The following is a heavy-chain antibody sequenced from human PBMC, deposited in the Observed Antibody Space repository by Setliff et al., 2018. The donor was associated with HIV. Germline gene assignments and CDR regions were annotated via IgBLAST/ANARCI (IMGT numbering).Heavy chain of an antibody. CDR1: GGSITNHY. J-gene: IGHJ4*02. Sequence: PSETLSLTCTVSGGSITNHYWSWIRQPPGKGLEWIGNIYHSGTTKSNPSLKSRVAISVDTSKNQFSLKLSSVTAADTAVYYCARNRVPSSLWGQGTLVTVSS. CDR2: IYHSGTT. D-gene: IGHD3-10*01. V-gene: IGHV4-59*11. CDR3: ARNRVPSSL.